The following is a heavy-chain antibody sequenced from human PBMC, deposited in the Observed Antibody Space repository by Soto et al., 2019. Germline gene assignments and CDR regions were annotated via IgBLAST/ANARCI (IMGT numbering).Heavy chain of an antibody. CDR1: GDSFNDYY. Sequence: QVQLVQSGAEVRKPGASVTVSCRSSGDSFNDYYIHWVRQAPGQGFEWMGWINPNGGVTKYAQKFQGWVSMTSDTAIRTVYMQLSRRRSDDTAVYYCARESGGATATLDYYYFYMDVGGTGTTVTVSS. CDR3: ARESGGATATLDYYYFYMDV. CDR2: INPNGGVT. V-gene: IGHV1-2*04. J-gene: IGHJ6*03. D-gene: IGHD5-12*01.